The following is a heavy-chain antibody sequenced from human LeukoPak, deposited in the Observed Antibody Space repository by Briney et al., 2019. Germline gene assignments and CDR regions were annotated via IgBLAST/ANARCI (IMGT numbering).Heavy chain of an antibody. CDR3: ARGGISSRIDY. CDR2: ISAYNGNT. D-gene: IGHD6-6*01. CDR1: GYTFATSG. Sequence: GASVKVSCKTSGYTFATSGVSWVRQPPGQGLEWMGWISAYNGNTNYAQNIQGRATMTTDTATNTAYMELRSLRSDDTAVYYCARGGISSRIDYWGQGTLVTVSS. V-gene: IGHV1-18*01. J-gene: IGHJ4*02.